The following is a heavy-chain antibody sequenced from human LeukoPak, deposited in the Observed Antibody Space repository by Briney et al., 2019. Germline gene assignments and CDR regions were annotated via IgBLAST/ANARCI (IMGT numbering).Heavy chain of an antibody. Sequence: PGGSLRLSCAASGFTVSSNYMSWVRQAPGKGLEWVSVIYSGGSTYYADSVKGRFAISRDNYKNTLYLQMNSLRAEDTAVYYCARSEMAKILWFDYWGQGTPVTLSS. J-gene: IGHJ4*02. CDR1: GFTVSSNY. CDR2: IYSGGST. V-gene: IGHV3-53*01. CDR3: ARSEMAKILWFDY. D-gene: IGHD5-24*01.